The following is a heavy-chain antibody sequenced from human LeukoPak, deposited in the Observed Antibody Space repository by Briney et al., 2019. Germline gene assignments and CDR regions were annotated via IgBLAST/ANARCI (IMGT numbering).Heavy chain of an antibody. CDR2: IYTSGST. Sequence: PSQTLSLTCTVSGGSISSGSYYWSRIRQPAGKGLEWIGRIYTSGSTNYNPSLKSRVTISVDTSKNQFSLKLSSVTAADTAVYYCARWDVWGQGTTVTVSS. CDR3: ARWDV. CDR1: GGSISSGSYY. V-gene: IGHV4-61*02. J-gene: IGHJ6*02.